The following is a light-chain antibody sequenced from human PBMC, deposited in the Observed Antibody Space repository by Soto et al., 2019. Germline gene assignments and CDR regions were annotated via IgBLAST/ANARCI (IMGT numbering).Light chain of an antibody. CDR1: QSVSSNY. Sequence: EIVLTQSPGTLSLSPGERATLSCRASQSVSSNYLAWYQQKPGQAPRLLIYGASTRATGIPDRFSGSGAGTAFTLTVSRLEPEDFAVYYCQQYGSSPLTFGGGAKVAIK. J-gene: IGKJ4*01. CDR2: GAS. V-gene: IGKV3-20*01. CDR3: QQYGSSPLT.